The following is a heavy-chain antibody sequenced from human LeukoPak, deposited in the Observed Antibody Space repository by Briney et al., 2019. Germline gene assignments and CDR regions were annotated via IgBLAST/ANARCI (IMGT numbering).Heavy chain of an antibody. V-gene: IGHV1-18*01. Sequence: GASVKVSCKTSGYTFSSYGISWVRQAPGQGLEWMGWISAYSGKTNYAQKVQDRVTMTTDTSTNTAYMELRSLRSDDTAVYYCARTDILTGYPSDFDYWGQGTLVTVSS. CDR3: ARTDILTGYPSDFDY. CDR1: GYTFSSYG. J-gene: IGHJ4*02. D-gene: IGHD3-9*01. CDR2: ISAYSGKT.